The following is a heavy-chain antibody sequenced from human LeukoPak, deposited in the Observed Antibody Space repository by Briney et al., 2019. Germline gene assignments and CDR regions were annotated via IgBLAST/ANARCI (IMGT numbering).Heavy chain of an antibody. V-gene: IGHV3-33*01. CDR2: MWYDGSNK. Sequence: GGSLRLSCAASGFSFSNHGIHWVRQAPGKGLEWVSLMWYDGSNKYYADSVKGRFTISRDDSKNTVYLQMNSLRAEDTSVYYCARDGEYCSAGCTSHSYSYGLDVWGQGTTVTVSS. D-gene: IGHD2-15*01. CDR3: ARDGEYCSAGCTSHSYSYGLDV. J-gene: IGHJ6*02. CDR1: GFSFSNHG.